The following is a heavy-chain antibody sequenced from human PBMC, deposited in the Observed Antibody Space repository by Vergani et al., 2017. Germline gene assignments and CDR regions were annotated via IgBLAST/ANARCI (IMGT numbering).Heavy chain of an antibody. D-gene: IGHD5-12*01. CDR2: IIPILGIA. J-gene: IGHJ4*02. V-gene: IGHV1-69*02. Sequence: QVQLVQSGAEVKKPGSSVKVSCKASGGTFSSYTISWVRQAPGQGLEWMGGIIPILGIANYAQKFQGRITITADKSTSTDYMDLSTLRSEDTAVYYCARGFSGYAQVDYWGQGTLVTVSS. CDR3: ARGFSGYAQVDY. CDR1: GGTFSSYT.